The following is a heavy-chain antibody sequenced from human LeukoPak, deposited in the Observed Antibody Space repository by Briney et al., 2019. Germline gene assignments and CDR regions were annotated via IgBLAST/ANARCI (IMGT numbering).Heavy chain of an antibody. J-gene: IGHJ4*02. D-gene: IGHD4-17*01. CDR2: ISSSSTI. V-gene: IGHV3-69-1*01. CDR3: ARDLFFAYGDFTGEGFDY. Sequence: GGSLRLSCAASGFTFSDYYMNWVPQAPGKGLEWVSSISSSSTIYYADSVKGRFTISRDNAKNSLYLQMNSLRAEDTAVYYCARDLFFAYGDFTGEGFDYWGQGTLVTVSS. CDR1: GFTFSDYY.